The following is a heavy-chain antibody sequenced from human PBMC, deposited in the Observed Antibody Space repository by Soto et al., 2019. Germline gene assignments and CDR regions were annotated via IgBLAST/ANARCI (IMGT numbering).Heavy chain of an antibody. J-gene: IGHJ4*02. V-gene: IGHV3-23*01. CDR1: GFSFSSYA. CDR3: AKEQDRYYFGSNAYPTDY. Sequence: HPGGSLRLSCAASGFSFSSYAMSWVRQAPGRGLEWVSGISGRGDTTYYADSVKGRFTISRDNSKNTLYLQMNSLRAEDTAVYSCAKEQDRYYFGSNAYPTDYWGQGTLVTVSS. D-gene: IGHD3-22*01. CDR2: ISGRGDTT.